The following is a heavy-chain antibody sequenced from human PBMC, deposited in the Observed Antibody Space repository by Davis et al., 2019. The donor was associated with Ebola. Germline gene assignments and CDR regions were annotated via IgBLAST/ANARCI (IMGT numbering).Heavy chain of an antibody. J-gene: IGHJ4*02. CDR2: ISSSSSYI. V-gene: IGHV3-21*01. D-gene: IGHD2-2*01. Sequence: GESLKISCAASGFTFSSYSMNWVRQAPGKGLEWVSSISSSSSYIYYADSVKGRFTISRDNAKNSLYLKMNSLRAEDTAVYYCARADCSSTSCFRGVDYWGQGTLVTVSS. CDR3: ARADCSSTSCFRGVDY. CDR1: GFTFSSYS.